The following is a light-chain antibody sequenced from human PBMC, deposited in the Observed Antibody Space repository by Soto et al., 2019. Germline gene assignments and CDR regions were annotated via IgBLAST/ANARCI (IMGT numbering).Light chain of an antibody. J-gene: IGLJ3*02. CDR3: CSYAGSYTWV. Sequence: QSALTQPRSVSGSPGQSVTISCTGTSSDVGGYNYVSWYQQHPGKAPKLMIYDVSKRPSGVPDRFSGSKSGNTASLTISGLQDDDDADYCCCSYAGSYTWVFGGGTKLTVL. V-gene: IGLV2-11*01. CDR2: DVS. CDR1: SSDVGGYNY.